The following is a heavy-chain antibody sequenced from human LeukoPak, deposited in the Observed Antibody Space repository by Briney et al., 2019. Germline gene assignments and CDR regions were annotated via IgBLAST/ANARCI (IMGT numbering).Heavy chain of an antibody. Sequence: GRALRLSCIGSGFTFGDYAMHWGRHAPGKGVEWGSGLSWYSSNKGYGAAVNGRFTISRDNAKSVLHLQMDSLRTDDTAMYYCAKGRSRHNFWSGYYEDWGQGTQVTVSS. CDR1: GFTFGDYA. D-gene: IGHD3-3*01. CDR2: LSWYSSNK. CDR3: AKGRSRHNFWSGYYED. J-gene: IGHJ4*02. V-gene: IGHV3-9*01.